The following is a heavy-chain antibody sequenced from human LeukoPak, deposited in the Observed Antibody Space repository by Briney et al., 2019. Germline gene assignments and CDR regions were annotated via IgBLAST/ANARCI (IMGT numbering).Heavy chain of an antibody. CDR1: GYSFTTYW. V-gene: IGHV5-51*01. J-gene: IGHJ4*02. CDR3: VRLDSSGWYYFDS. D-gene: IGHD6-19*01. Sequence: GESLKISCKGSGYSFTTYWIGWVRQMPRIGLESLGIIYPGDSDIKYNPSFQGQVTISADKSISTAYLRWSSLKTSDTAMYYCVRLDSSGWYYFDSWGQGTLVTVSS. CDR2: IYPGDSDI.